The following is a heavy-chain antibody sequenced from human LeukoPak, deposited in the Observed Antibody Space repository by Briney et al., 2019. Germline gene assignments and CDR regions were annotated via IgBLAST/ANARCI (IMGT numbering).Heavy chain of an antibody. D-gene: IGHD1/OR15-1a*01. CDR2: IYPGDSDT. CDR1: GYSFTSYR. Sequence: GESLKISCKGSGYSFTSYRIGWVRQMPGKGLEWMGIIYPGDSDTTYSPSLQGQVTISADKSINTAYLQWSSLRASDTAMYYCATSESQTRFDYWGQGTPVTVSS. J-gene: IGHJ4*02. V-gene: IGHV5-51*01. CDR3: ATSESQTRFDY.